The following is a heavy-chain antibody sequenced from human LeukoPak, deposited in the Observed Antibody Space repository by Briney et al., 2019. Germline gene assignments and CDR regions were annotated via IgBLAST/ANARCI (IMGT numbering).Heavy chain of an antibody. J-gene: IGHJ4*02. CDR1: GFTFSSYA. V-gene: IGHV3-30-3*01. CDR2: ISYDGSNK. CDR3: AKGLNSYDSSGYPS. Sequence: PGGSLRLSCAASGFTFSSYAMHWVRQAPGKGLEWVAVISYDGSNKYYADSVKGRFTISRDNSKNTLCLQMNSLRAEDTAVYYCAKGLNSYDSSGYPSWGQGTLVTVSS. D-gene: IGHD3-22*01.